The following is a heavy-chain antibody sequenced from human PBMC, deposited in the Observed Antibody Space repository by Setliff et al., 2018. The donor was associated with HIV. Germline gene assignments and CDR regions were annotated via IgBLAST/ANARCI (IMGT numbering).Heavy chain of an antibody. J-gene: IGHJ4*02. Sequence: ASVKVSCKASGYTFTSYAMHWVRQAPGQRLEWMGWINAGNGNTKYSQKLQGRVTITRDTSASTAYMELSSLRSEDTAVYYCAREIRNYDFWSGYWEDHYFDSWGQGTLVTVSS. CDR1: GYTFTSYA. V-gene: IGHV1-3*01. CDR2: INAGNGNT. D-gene: IGHD3-3*01. CDR3: AREIRNYDFWSGYWEDHYFDS.